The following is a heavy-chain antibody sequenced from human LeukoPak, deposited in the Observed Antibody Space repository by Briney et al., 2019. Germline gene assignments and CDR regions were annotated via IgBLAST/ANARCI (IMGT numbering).Heavy chain of an antibody. J-gene: IGHJ4*02. CDR2: ISGSGDNT. CDR1: GFTFSDYW. Sequence: GGSLGLSCAASGFTFSDYWMSWVRQAPGKGLEWVSGISGSGDNTYYADSVKGRFTISRDNSKNTLYVQVNSLGTEDTAAYYCAKGSYYDSSGSFYFDYWGQGTLVTVSS. D-gene: IGHD3-22*01. V-gene: IGHV3-23*01. CDR3: AKGSYYDSSGSFYFDY.